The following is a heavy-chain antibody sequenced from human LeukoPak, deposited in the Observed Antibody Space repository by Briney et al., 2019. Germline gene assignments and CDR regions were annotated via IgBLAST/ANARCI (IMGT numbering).Heavy chain of an antibody. Sequence: ASVKVSCKASGYTFTGYYMHWVRQAPGQGLEWMGWINPNSGGTNYAQKFQGRVTMTRDTSISTAYMELSRLRSDDTAVYYCATTDPHIVVVPAAKGGHDYWGQGTLVTVSS. CDR3: ATTDPHIVVVPAAKGGHDY. CDR1: GYTFTGYY. V-gene: IGHV1-2*02. J-gene: IGHJ4*02. D-gene: IGHD2-2*01. CDR2: INPNSGGT.